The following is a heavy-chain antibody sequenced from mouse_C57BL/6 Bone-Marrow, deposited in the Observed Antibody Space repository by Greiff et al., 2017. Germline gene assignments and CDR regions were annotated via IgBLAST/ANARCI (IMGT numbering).Heavy chain of an antibody. D-gene: IGHD2-4*01. J-gene: IGHJ3*01. CDR1: GFSFNTYA. CDR3: VRQLYDYDGGFAY. V-gene: IGHV10-1*01. CDR2: IRSKSNNYAT. Sequence: EADGGLVQPKGSLKLSCAASGFSFNTYAMNWVRQAPGKGLEWVARIRSKSNNYATYYADSVKDRFTISRDDSESMLYLQMNNLKTEDTAMYYCVRQLYDYDGGFAYWGQGTLVTVSA.